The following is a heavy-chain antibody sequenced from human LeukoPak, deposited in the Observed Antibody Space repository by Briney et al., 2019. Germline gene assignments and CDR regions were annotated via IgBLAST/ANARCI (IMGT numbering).Heavy chain of an antibody. CDR1: GYSFTSYW. Sequence: PGESLKISCKGSGYSFTSYWIGWVRQMPGKGLEWMGIIYPGDSDTRYSPSFQGQVTISADTSISTAYMELSRLRSDDTAVYYCVRGKKGWLSRGGYYYYMDVWGKGTTVTVSS. J-gene: IGHJ6*03. D-gene: IGHD3-22*01. CDR2: IYPGDSDT. CDR3: VRGKKGWLSRGGYYYYMDV. V-gene: IGHV5-51*01.